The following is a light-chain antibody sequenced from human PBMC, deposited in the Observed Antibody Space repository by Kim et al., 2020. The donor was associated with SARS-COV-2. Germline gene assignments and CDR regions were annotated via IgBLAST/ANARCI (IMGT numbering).Light chain of an antibody. CDR1: KLGDKY. V-gene: IGLV3-1*01. CDR3: QAWDSSTVV. CDR2: QDS. Sequence: VAPGQTASITCSGDKLGDKYACWYQQKPGQSPVLVIYQDSNRPSGIPERFSGSNSGNTATLTISGTQAMDETDYYCQAWDSSTVVFGGGTQLTVL. J-gene: IGLJ2*01.